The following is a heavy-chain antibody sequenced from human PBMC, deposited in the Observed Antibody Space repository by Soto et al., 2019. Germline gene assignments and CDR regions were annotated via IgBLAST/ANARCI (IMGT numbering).Heavy chain of an antibody. Sequence: QVQLVQSGAEVKKPGASVKVSCKASGYTFTSYDINWVRQATGQGLEWMGWMNPNSGNTGYAQKFQGRVTMTRNTSISTAYMELSSLRSEDTAVYYCARGLWYSGGGLNWFDPWGQGTLVTVSS. V-gene: IGHV1-8*01. CDR3: ARGLWYSGGGLNWFDP. CDR1: GYTFTSYD. CDR2: MNPNSGNT. J-gene: IGHJ5*02. D-gene: IGHD6-19*01.